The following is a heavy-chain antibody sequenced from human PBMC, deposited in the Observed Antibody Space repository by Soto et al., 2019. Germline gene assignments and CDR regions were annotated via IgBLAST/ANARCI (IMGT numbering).Heavy chain of an antibody. CDR3: ARDRAGIAAAGLDY. CDR1: GGSITSNDW. CDR2: IYHSGST. D-gene: IGHD6-13*01. V-gene: IGHV4-4*02. Sequence: QVQLQESGPGLVKPSGTLSLTCVVSGGSITSNDWWSWVRQPPGKGLEWIGQIYHSGSTNYNPSLKSRVTISVDKSQNHFSLKLRSVTAADTAVYYCARDRAGIAAAGLDYWGQGTLVTVSS. J-gene: IGHJ4*02.